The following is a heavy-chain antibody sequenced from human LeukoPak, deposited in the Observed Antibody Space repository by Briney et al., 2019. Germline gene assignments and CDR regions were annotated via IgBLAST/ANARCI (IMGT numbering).Heavy chain of an antibody. CDR1: GFTFSSYS. CDR2: ISSSSSYI. J-gene: IGHJ5*02. V-gene: IGHV3-21*01. CDR3: AKDRVEIVVVPAAP. D-gene: IGHD2-2*01. Sequence: GGSLRLSCAASGFTFSSYSMNWVRQAPGKGLEWVSSISSSSSYIYYADSVKGRFTISRDNAKNSLYLQMNSLRAEDTAVYYCAKDRVEIVVVPAAPWGQGTLVTASS.